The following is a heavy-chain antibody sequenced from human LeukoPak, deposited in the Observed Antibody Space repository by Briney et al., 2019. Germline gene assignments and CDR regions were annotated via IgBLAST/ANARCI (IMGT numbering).Heavy chain of an antibody. CDR1: GGSISTGDYY. J-gene: IGHJ6*04. CDR2: IHYSGNT. CDR3: ARSILAEDV. Sequence: SETLSLTCTVSGGSISTGDYYWSWIRQPPGKGLEWIGYIHYSGNTYYNPSLKSRLTISVGTFKNQFSLKLSSVTAADTAVYYCARSILAEDVWGKGTTVTVSS. D-gene: IGHD6-6*01. V-gene: IGHV4-30-4*08.